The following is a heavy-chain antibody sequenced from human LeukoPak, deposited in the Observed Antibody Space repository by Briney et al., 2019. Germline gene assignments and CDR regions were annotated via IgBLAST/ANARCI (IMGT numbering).Heavy chain of an antibody. CDR3: ASNSPTADGYYSFDY. V-gene: IGHV3-30*03. Sequence: GGALRLYCAASGFTFSSYGMHWVRQAPGKGLEWVAVISYDGSNKYYPDSVKGRFTISRDNSKNTLYLQMNSLRAEDTAVYYCASNSPTADGYYSFDYWGQGTLVTVSS. CDR2: ISYDGSNK. CDR1: GFTFSSYG. D-gene: IGHD3-10*01. J-gene: IGHJ4*02.